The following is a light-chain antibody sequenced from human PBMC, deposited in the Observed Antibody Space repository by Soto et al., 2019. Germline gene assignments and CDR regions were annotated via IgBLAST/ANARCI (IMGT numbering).Light chain of an antibody. Sequence: DIQMTQSPSSLSASVGDTVTITCRASQYISYYLSWHQQKPGQAPKLLIYGAATLQSGVPSRFRGSGSETDFTLTISSLQPDDFATYYCQQSYTTPRTFGQGTKVEI. CDR3: QQSYTTPRT. CDR2: GAA. J-gene: IGKJ1*01. CDR1: QYISYY. V-gene: IGKV1-39*01.